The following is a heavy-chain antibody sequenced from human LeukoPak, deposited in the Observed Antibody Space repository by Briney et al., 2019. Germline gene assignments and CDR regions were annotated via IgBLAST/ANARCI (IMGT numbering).Heavy chain of an antibody. Sequence: SETLSLTCTVSGGSISSYYWSWIRQPPGKGLEWIGYVYYSGSTNYNPSLESRVTISVDTSKNQFSLKLSSVTAAGTAVYHCASTPKPYGSGSYWYGAAFDYWGQGTLVTVSS. D-gene: IGHD3-10*01. J-gene: IGHJ4*02. CDR1: GGSISSYY. V-gene: IGHV4-59*01. CDR3: ASTPKPYGSGSYWYGAAFDY. CDR2: VYYSGST.